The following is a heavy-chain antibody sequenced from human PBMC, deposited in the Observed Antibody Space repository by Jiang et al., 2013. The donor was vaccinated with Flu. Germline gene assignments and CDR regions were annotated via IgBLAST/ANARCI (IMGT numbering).Heavy chain of an antibody. CDR2: ISGSGAST. CDR1: GFTFSSYA. J-gene: IGHJ4*02. V-gene: IGHV3-23*01. D-gene: IGHD5-18*01. Sequence: AASGFTFSSYAMAWVRPGVQGRGLEWVSAISGSGASTYYTDSVKGRFTISRDNSKNTLYLQMNSLRGEDTAIYYCAQRRGYSDGPLDYWGQGTLVTVSS. CDR3: AQRRGYSDGPLDY.